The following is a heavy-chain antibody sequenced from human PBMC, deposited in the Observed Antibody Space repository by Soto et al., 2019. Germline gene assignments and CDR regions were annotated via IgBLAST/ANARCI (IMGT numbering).Heavy chain of an antibody. V-gene: IGHV4-38-2*02. D-gene: IGHD1-20*01. CDR2: IYHSGST. J-gene: IGHJ4*02. CDR1: GYSISSGYY. CDR3: ARDPPYNWNYVDY. Sequence: SETLSLTCAVSGYSISSGYYWGWIRQPPGKGLEWIGSIYHSGSTYFNPSLKSRVTISVDTSKNQFSLKLSSVTAADTAVYYCARDPPYNWNYVDYWGQGALVTVSS.